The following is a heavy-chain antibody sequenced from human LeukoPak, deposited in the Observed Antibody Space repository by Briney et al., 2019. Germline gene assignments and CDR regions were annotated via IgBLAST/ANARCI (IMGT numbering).Heavy chain of an antibody. V-gene: IGHV3-30-3*01. J-gene: IGHJ4*02. CDR2: ISYDGSNK. CDR1: GFTFSSYW. CDR3: ARGDYLFDY. Sequence: GGSLRLSCAASGFTFSSYWMHWVRQAPGKGLVWVAVISYDGSNKYYADSVKGRFTISRDNSKNTLYLQMNSLRAEDTAVYYCARGDYLFDYWGQGTLVTVSS. D-gene: IGHD4-17*01.